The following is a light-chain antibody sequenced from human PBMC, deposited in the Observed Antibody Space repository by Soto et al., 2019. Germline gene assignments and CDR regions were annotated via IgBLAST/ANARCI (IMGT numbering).Light chain of an antibody. CDR3: QQRRTWPRT. V-gene: IGKV3-11*01. CDR1: QTVSSY. Sequence: EIVLTQSPATLALSPGERAPLSRRASQTVSSYLAWYQQKPGQAPRLLIYDASNRATGIPARFSGSGSGTDFTLTISSLEPEDFAVYYSQQRRTWPRTFGPGTKVDI. CDR2: DAS. J-gene: IGKJ3*01.